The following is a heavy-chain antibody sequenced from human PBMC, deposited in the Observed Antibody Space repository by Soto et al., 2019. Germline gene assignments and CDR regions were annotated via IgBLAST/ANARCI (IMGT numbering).Heavy chain of an antibody. D-gene: IGHD2-8*02. CDR1: GGSFSGYY. Sequence: QVQLQQWGAGLLKPSETLSLTCAVYGGSFSGYYWTWIRQPPGTGLEWIWEINHRGSTNYNPSLQTRVTISVDTSKNQFSLKLTSVPAADTAVYSCARDKITGLFDYWGQGTLVTVSS. J-gene: IGHJ4*02. CDR3: ARDKITGLFDY. CDR2: INHRGST. V-gene: IGHV4-34*01.